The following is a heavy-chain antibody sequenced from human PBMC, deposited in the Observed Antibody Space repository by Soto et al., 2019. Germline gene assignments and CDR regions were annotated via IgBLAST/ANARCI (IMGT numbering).Heavy chain of an antibody. CDR2: ISSSSYI. J-gene: IGHJ3*02. CDR3: ARAKARDAFDI. Sequence: KTGGSLRLSCAASGFTFSSYSMNWVRQAPGKGLEWVSSISSSSYIYYADSVKGRFTISRDNAKNSLYLQMNSLRAEDTAVYYCARAKARDAFDIWGQGTMVTVSS. V-gene: IGHV3-21*01. CDR1: GFTFSSYS.